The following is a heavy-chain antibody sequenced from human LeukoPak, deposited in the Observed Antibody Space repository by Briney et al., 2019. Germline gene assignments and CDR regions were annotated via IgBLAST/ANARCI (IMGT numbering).Heavy chain of an antibody. Sequence: SETLSLTCNVSGGSIGSGSYYWSWIRQHPGKGLEWIGYIYNTGSTYYNPSLKSRVTISVDTSENQFSLKVNSVTAADTAVYYCARGTAVTDSWGQGTLVTVSS. CDR3: ARGTAVTDS. J-gene: IGHJ4*02. D-gene: IGHD6-19*01. CDR2: IYNTGST. V-gene: IGHV4-31*03. CDR1: GGSIGSGSYY.